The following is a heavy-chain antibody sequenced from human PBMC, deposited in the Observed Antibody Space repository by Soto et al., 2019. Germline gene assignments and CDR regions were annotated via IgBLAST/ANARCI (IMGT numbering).Heavy chain of an antibody. J-gene: IGHJ4*02. CDR1: GFSFSDYW. CDR3: SRGGGFCVNYL. D-gene: IGHD1-7*01. CDR2: IDTDGSTT. Sequence: EVQLVESGGGLVQPGGSLRLSCAASGFSFSDYWMHWVRQAPGKGLVGVSCIDTDGSTTTYADSVKGRFTISRDNVKNTMYLQMASLRGEDTALCYCSRGGGFCVNYLGGKGTLVTVSS. V-gene: IGHV3-74*01.